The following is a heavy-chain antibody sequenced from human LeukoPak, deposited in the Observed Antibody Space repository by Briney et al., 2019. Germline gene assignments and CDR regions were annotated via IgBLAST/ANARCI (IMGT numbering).Heavy chain of an antibody. J-gene: IGHJ4*02. D-gene: IGHD4-11*01. Sequence: SETLSLACTVSGGSISSYYWTWIRQPPGKGLEWIGYIFYSGSTNYNPSLKSRLTISVDTSKNQFSLKLSSVTAADTAVYYCARLRGNYFPDYWGQGTLVTVSS. CDR1: GGSISSYY. V-gene: IGHV4-59*01. CDR3: ARLRGNYFPDY. CDR2: IFYSGST.